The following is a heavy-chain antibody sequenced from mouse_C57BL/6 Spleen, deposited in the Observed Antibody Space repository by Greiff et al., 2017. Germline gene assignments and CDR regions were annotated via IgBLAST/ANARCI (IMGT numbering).Heavy chain of an antibody. Sequence: EVKLMESGAELARPGDSVKISCKASGYSFTGYFMNWVMQSHGKSLEWIGRINPYNGDTFYNQKFKGKATLTVDKSSSTAHMELRSLTSEDSAVYYCARGGNYPDYWGQGTTLTVSS. CDR3: ARGGNYPDY. CDR2: INPYNGDT. CDR1: GYSFTGYF. J-gene: IGHJ2*01. D-gene: IGHD2-1*01. V-gene: IGHV1-20*01.